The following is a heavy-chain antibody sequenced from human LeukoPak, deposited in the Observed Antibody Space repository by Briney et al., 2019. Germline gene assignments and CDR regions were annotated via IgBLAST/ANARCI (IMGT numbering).Heavy chain of an antibody. J-gene: IGHJ4*02. CDR3: ARDSPYRGEGGWEYYYGSGPLSAPFDY. V-gene: IGHV1-8*01. D-gene: IGHD3-10*01. CDR2: MNPNSGNT. Sequence: ASAKVSCKASGYTFTSYDINWVRQATGQGLEWMGWMNPNSGNTGYAQKFQGRVTMTTDTSTSTAYMELRSLRSDDTAVYYCARDSPYRGEGGWEYYYGSGPLSAPFDYWGQGTLVTVSS. CDR1: GYTFTSYD.